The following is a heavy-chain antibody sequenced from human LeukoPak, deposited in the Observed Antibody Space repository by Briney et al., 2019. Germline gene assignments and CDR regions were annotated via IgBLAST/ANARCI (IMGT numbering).Heavy chain of an antibody. Sequence: SETLSLTCTASGGSISSGGYYWSWIRQHPGKGLEWIGYIYYSGSTYYNLSLKSRVTISVDTSKNQFSLKLSSVTAADTAVYYCARGHLRYSSGWYNWFDPWGQGTLVTVSS. D-gene: IGHD6-19*01. V-gene: IGHV4-31*03. J-gene: IGHJ5*02. CDR3: ARGHLRYSSGWYNWFDP. CDR1: GGSISSGGYY. CDR2: IYYSGST.